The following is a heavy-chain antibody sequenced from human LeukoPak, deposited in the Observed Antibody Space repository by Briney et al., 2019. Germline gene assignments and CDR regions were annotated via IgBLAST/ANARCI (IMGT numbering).Heavy chain of an antibody. V-gene: IGHV1-2*06. D-gene: IGHD2-21*01. J-gene: IGHJ6*03. CDR3: ARGPRGIVNYYYMDV. CDR1: EFTFTDYC. CDR2: INPNNGDT. Sequence: ASVKVSCKASEFTFTDYCMHWVRQAPGQGLEWMGRINPNNGDTNYAQTFQGRVTMTRDTSISTAYMELSRLRSDDTAVYYCARGPRGIVNYYYMDVWGKGTTVTVSS.